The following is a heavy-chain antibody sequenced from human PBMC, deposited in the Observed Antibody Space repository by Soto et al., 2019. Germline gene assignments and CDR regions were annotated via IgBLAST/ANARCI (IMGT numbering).Heavy chain of an antibody. CDR2: ISAYNGNT. Sequence: SVKVSCNASGYTFTSYGISWVRQAPGQGLEWMGWISAYNGNTNYAQKLQGRVTMTTDTSTSTAYMELRSLRSDDTAVYYCARDRQFSGRDPPHNHFDYWGQGTLVTDSS. CDR1: GYTFTSYG. J-gene: IGHJ4*02. D-gene: IGHD6-19*01. CDR3: ARDRQFSGRDPPHNHFDY. V-gene: IGHV1-18*04.